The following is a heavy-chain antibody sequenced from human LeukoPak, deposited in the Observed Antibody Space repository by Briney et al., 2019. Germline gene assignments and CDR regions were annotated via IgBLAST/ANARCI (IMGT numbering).Heavy chain of an antibody. V-gene: IGHV1-18*01. Sequence: ASVKVSCKASGYTFTSYGISWVRQAPGQGLEWMGWISAYNGNTNYAQKLQGRVTMTTDTSASTAYMELRSLRSDDTAVYYCAREYYDSWSGYYTGIGAFDIWGQGTMVTVSS. D-gene: IGHD3-3*01. J-gene: IGHJ3*02. CDR1: GYTFTSYG. CDR3: AREYYDSWSGYYTGIGAFDI. CDR2: ISAYNGNT.